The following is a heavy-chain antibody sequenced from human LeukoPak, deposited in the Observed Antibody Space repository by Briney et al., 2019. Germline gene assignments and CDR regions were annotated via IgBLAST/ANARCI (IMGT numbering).Heavy chain of an antibody. CDR1: GYSISSGYY. Sequence: SETLSLTCTVSGYSISSGYYWGWIRQPPGKGLEWIGSIYHSGSTYYNPSLKSRVTISPDKSKNQFSLTLTSVTAADTAVYFCARAPLSGTYYTDAFDIWGQGTMVTVSS. D-gene: IGHD1-26*01. V-gene: IGHV4-38-2*02. J-gene: IGHJ3*02. CDR3: ARAPLSGTYYTDAFDI. CDR2: IYHSGST.